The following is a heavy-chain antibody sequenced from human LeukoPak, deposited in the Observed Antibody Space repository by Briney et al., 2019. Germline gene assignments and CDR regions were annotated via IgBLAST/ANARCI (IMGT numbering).Heavy chain of an antibody. CDR2: VYYSGNT. CDR1: GGSISGSSYS. D-gene: IGHD2-15*01. V-gene: IGHV4-39*07. J-gene: IGHJ3*02. CDR3: ARDRCSGGSCYSGQVGAFDI. Sequence: PSETLSLTCTVSGGSISGSSYSWAWIRQPPGKGLEWIGTVYYSGNTYYNPSLKSRVIMSVDTSKNQISLKLSSVAAADTAVYYCARDRCSGGSCYSGQVGAFDIWGQGTMVTVSS.